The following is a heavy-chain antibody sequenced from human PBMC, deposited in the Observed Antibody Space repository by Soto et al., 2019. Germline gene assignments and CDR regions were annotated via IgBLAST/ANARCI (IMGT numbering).Heavy chain of an antibody. J-gene: IGHJ6*02. CDR1: GYTLTELS. CDR3: ATDGGSSSWYFGHYGMDV. CDR2: FDPEDGET. Sequence: ASVKVSCEVSGYTLTELSMHWVLQAPGKGLEWMGGFDPEDGETIYAQKFQGRVTMTEDTSTDTAYMELSSLRSEDTAVYYCATDGGSSSWYFGHYGMDVWGQGTTVTVSS. V-gene: IGHV1-24*01. D-gene: IGHD6-13*01.